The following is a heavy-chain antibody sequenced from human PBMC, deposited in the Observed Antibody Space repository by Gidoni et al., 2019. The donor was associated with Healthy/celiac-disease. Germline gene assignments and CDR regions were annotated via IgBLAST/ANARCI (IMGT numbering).Heavy chain of an antibody. CDR1: GGSISSYY. D-gene: IGHD3-10*01. Sequence: QVQLQESGPGLVKPSETLSLTCTVSGGSISSYYWSWIRQPPGKGLEWIGYISSSGSTNYNPSLKSRVTISVDTSKNQFSLKLSSVTAADTAVYYCARQHGSGSYYYGGNWFDPWGQGTLVTVSS. J-gene: IGHJ5*02. V-gene: IGHV4-59*08. CDR2: ISSSGST. CDR3: ARQHGSGSYYYGGNWFDP.